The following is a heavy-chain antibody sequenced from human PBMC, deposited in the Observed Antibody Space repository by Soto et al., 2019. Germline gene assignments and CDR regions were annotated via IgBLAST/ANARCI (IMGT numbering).Heavy chain of an antibody. CDR2: IFYSGST. CDR1: GGSISSYY. V-gene: IGHV4-59*08. J-gene: IGHJ4*02. Sequence: SETLSLTCTVSGGSISSYYWSWIRQPPGKGLECLGYIFYSGSTNYNPSLKSRVTISVDTSKNQFSLKLSSVTAADTAVYYCARHRLGGYSGFDQWGQGTLVTVSS. CDR3: ARHRLGGYSGFDQ. D-gene: IGHD2-15*01.